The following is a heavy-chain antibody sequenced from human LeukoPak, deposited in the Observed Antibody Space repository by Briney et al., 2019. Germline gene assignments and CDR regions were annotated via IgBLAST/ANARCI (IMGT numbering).Heavy chain of an antibody. CDR1: GFTFSSYA. CDR3: ARATWIQQGLGAFDI. CDR2: ISYDGTNK. Sequence: GGSLRLFCAASGFTFSSYAMHWVRQAPGKGLEWVAVISYDGTNKYYADSVKGRFTISRDNSKNTLYLQTNSLRAEDTAVYYCARATWIQQGLGAFDIWGQGTMVTVSS. J-gene: IGHJ3*02. V-gene: IGHV3-30*04. D-gene: IGHD5-18*01.